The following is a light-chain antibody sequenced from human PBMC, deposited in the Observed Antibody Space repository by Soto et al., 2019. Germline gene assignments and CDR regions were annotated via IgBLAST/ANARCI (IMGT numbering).Light chain of an antibody. V-gene: IGKV1-5*01. CDR2: DAS. J-gene: IGKJ1*01. Sequence: DIQMTQSPSTLSASVGDRVTITCRASQSISSWLAWYQQKPGKAPKLLIYDASSLESGVPSRFSGSGSGTEFTLTISSLQPDDFATYYCQQYNSYSWTSGQATKVDI. CDR1: QSISSW. CDR3: QQYNSYSWT.